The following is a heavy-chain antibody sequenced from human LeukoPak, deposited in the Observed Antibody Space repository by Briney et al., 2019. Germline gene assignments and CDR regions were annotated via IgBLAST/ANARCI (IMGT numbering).Heavy chain of an antibody. D-gene: IGHD1-26*01. Sequence: PSETLSLTCIVSNASISSYYWSWIRQPAGKGLGWIGYIYYSGSTNYNPSLKSRVTISVDTSKNQFSLKLSSVTAADTAVYYCARLVGGSYYGWFDPWGQGTLVTVSS. J-gene: IGHJ5*02. CDR1: NASISSYY. CDR2: IYYSGST. CDR3: ARLVGGSYYGWFDP. V-gene: IGHV4-59*01.